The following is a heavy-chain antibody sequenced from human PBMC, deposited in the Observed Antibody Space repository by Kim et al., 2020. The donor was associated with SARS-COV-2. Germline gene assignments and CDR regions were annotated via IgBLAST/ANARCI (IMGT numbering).Heavy chain of an antibody. J-gene: IGHJ4*02. Sequence: NPSLKGRVTISVDTSKNQFSLELSSVTAADTAVYYCARGGYSSSEDFDYWGQGTLVTVSS. CDR3: ARGGYSSSEDFDY. V-gene: IGHV4-34*01. D-gene: IGHD6-6*01.